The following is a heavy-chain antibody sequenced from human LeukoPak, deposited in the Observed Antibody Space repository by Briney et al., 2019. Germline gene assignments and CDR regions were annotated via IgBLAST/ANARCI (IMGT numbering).Heavy chain of an antibody. Sequence: GGSLGLSCAASGFTFSSYWMHWVCQAPGKGLVWASRINSDGSDTSYADSVKGRFTISRDNAKNTLYLQISSLRAEDTALYYCARDLRYYYGSSGYPDYWGQGTLVTVSS. J-gene: IGHJ4*02. D-gene: IGHD3-22*01. CDR2: INSDGSDT. CDR3: ARDLRYYYGSSGYPDY. CDR1: GFTFSSYW. V-gene: IGHV3-74*01.